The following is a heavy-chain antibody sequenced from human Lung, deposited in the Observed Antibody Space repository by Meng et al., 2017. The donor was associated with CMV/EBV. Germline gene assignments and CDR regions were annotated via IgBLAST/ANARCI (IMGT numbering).Heavy chain of an antibody. CDR2: IKQDGGEK. CDR1: RFTFSSYC. V-gene: IGHV3-7*01. CDR3: ARVDRTLVDYGIFVFRWNWYFDL. Sequence: GESLKISCAASRFTFSSYCMSWVRQVPGKGLEWVANIKQDGGEKDYVESVKGRFTISSDNAKNSLYLQMNSLRAEDTAVYYCARVDRTLVDYGIFVFRWNWYFDLWGRGTLVTVSS. J-gene: IGHJ2*01. D-gene: IGHD4-17*01.